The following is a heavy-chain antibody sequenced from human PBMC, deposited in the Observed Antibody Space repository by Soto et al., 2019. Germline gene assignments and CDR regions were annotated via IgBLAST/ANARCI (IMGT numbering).Heavy chain of an antibody. D-gene: IGHD3-10*01. CDR1: GGSISSSSYY. CDR3: ASTRYGSGSYDWFDP. Sequence: SGTLSLTCSVSGGSISSSSYYWGWIRQPPGKGLEWIGSIYYSGSTYYNPSLKSRITISVDTSKNQISLKLSSVTAADTAVYYCASTRYGSGSYDWFDPWGQGTLVPVSS. CDR2: IYYSGST. J-gene: IGHJ5*02. V-gene: IGHV4-39*01.